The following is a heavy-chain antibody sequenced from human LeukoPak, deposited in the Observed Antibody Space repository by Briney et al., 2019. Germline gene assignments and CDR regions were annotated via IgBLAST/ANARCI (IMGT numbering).Heavy chain of an antibody. Sequence: ASVKVSCKASGYTFTSYDVHWVRQATGQGLEWMGWMNPNSGNTGYAQKFQGRVTMTRDTSISTAYMELNSLRSEDTAVYYCARLVVRGTRGDGGDYWGQGTLVTVSS. CDR3: ARLVVRGTRGDGGDY. J-gene: IGHJ4*02. CDR1: GYTFTSYD. V-gene: IGHV1-8*01. D-gene: IGHD3-10*01. CDR2: MNPNSGNT.